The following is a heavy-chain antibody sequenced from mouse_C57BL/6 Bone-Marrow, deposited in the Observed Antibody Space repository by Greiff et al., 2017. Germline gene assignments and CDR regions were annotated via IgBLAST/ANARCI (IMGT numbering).Heavy chain of an antibody. CDR1: GYTFTSYW. Sequence: VQLQQPGAELVKPGASVKMSCKASGYTFTSYWLTWVKQRPGQGLEWIGDIYPGSGSTNYNAKFKSKATLTVDTSSSTAYMQLSSLTSEDSAVYYCAIPHITTVVSHFDYWGQGTTLTVSS. V-gene: IGHV1-55*01. CDR2: IYPGSGST. CDR3: AIPHITTVVSHFDY. D-gene: IGHD1-1*01. J-gene: IGHJ2*01.